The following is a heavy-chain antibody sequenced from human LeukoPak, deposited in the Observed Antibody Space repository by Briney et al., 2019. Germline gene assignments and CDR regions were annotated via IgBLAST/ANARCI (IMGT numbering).Heavy chain of an antibody. CDR3: AKDLSSAITSALVLDV. D-gene: IGHD3-22*01. CDR1: GFTFDDYA. J-gene: IGHJ6*02. Sequence: GGSLRLSCAASGFTFDDYAMHWVRQAPGKGLEWVSGITWNRDNIGYGDSVKGRFTISRDNVRNVLYLQMTSLRPEDTALYYCAKDLSSAITSALVLDVWGQGTTVIVSS. V-gene: IGHV3-9*01. CDR2: ITWNRDNI.